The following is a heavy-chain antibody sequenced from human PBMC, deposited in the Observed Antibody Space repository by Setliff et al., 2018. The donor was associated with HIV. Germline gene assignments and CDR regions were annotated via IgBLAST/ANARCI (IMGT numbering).Heavy chain of an antibody. CDR3: ARESPSSSWFYFDF. D-gene: IGHD6-13*01. CDR2: INHRGST. J-gene: IGHJ4*02. CDR1: GGSFSVYY. Sequence: SETLSLTCAVYGGSFSVYYWTWIRQSPGKGLEWIGEINHRGSTNYNPSLKSRVTVSVDTSKNQFSLKLGSVTAADTAVYYCARESPSSSWFYFDFWCQGTLVTVS. V-gene: IGHV4-34*01.